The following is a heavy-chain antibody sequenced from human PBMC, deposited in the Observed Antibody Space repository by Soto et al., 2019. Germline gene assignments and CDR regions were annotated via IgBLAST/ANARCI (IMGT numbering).Heavy chain of an antibody. Sequence: EVQLLESGGGLVQPGGSLRLSCAASGFTFSSYAMSWVRQAPGKGLEWVSAISGSGGSTYYADSVKGRFTISRDNSKNTRYLQMNSLRAEDTAVYYCAKDDGLLWFGESADYWGQGTLVTVSS. D-gene: IGHD3-10*01. CDR1: GFTFSSYA. CDR2: ISGSGGST. J-gene: IGHJ4*02. CDR3: AKDDGLLWFGESADY. V-gene: IGHV3-23*01.